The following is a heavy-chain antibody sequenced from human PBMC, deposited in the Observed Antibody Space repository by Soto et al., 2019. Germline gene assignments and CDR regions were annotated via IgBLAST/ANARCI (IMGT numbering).Heavy chain of an antibody. CDR3: AGGDSSGYFKFDY. D-gene: IGHD3-22*01. Sequence: SETLSLTCAVYGGSFSGYYWSWIRQPPGKGLEWIGEINHSGSTNYNPSLKSRVTISVDTSKNQFSLKLSSVTAADTAVYYCAGGDSSGYFKFDYWGQGTLVTVSS. J-gene: IGHJ4*02. CDR2: INHSGST. CDR1: GGSFSGYY. V-gene: IGHV4-34*01.